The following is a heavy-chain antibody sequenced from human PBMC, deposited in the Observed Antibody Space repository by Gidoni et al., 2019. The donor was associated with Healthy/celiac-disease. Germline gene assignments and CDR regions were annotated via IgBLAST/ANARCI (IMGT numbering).Heavy chain of an antibody. Sequence: QVQLVQAGAEVKKPGASVKVSCKASGYTFTSYDIHWVRQAPGQGLEWMGIINPSGGSTSYAQKFQGRVTMPRDTSTSTVYMELSSLRSEDTAVYYCARDLAGYNHYYYYGMDVWGQGTTVTVSS. CDR2: INPSGGST. J-gene: IGHJ6*02. CDR3: ARDLAGYNHYYYYGMDV. D-gene: IGHD5-18*01. CDR1: GYTFTSYD. V-gene: IGHV1-46*01.